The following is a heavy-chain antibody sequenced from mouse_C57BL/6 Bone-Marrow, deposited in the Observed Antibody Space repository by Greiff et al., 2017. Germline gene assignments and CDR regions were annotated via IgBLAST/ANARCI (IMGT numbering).Heavy chain of an antibody. D-gene: IGHD4-1*01. J-gene: IGHJ3*01. Sequence: VQLQQPGAELVMPGASVKLSCKASGYNFTSYWMHWVKQRPGQGLEWIGEIDPSDSYNNYTQKFKGKSTLTVDKSSSTAYMQLSSLTSEDSAVYYCAREEGSWDVRFAYWGQGTLVTVSA. CDR1: GYNFTSYW. CDR2: IDPSDSYN. V-gene: IGHV1-69*01. CDR3: AREEGSWDVRFAY.